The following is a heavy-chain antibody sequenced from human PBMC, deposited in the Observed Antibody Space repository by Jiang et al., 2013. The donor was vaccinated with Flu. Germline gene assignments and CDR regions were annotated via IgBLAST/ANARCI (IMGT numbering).Heavy chain of an antibody. CDR2: VYYRGST. CDR1: VAPSVVLTTY. Sequence: PGLVKPSETLSLTCTCRLVAPSVVLTTYWGWIRQPPGKGLEWIGSVYYRGSTYYNPSLKSRVTISVDSSKNQFSLKLNSVTAADTAVYYCAIAPDYWGQGTLV. J-gene: IGHJ4*02. CDR3: AIAPDY. D-gene: IGHD2-21*01. V-gene: IGHV4-39*07.